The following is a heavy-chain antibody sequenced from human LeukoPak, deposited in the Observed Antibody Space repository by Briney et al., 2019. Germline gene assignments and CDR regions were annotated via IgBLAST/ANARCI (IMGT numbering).Heavy chain of an antibody. V-gene: IGHV4-4*02. J-gene: IGHJ4*02. CDR2: IYHSGST. D-gene: IGHD5-24*01. CDR3: ARDYRDGYNHRFWDY. Sequence: PSETLSLTCAVSGGSISSSNWWSWVRQPPGKGLEWIGEIYHSGSTNYNPSLKSRVTISVDKSKNQFSLKLSSVTAADTAVYYCARDYRDGYNHRFWDYWGQGTLVTVSS. CDR1: GGSISSSNW.